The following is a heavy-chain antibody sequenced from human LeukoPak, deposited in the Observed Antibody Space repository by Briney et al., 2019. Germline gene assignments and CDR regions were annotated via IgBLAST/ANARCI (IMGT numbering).Heavy chain of an antibody. Sequence: GASVKVSCKASGYTFTSYDVNWVRQATGQGLEWLGWISTYDDNIKYAQSLQGRLTLTIDTSTSTAYMELRSLTSDGTAVYYCARETYSNILTGTDYWGPGTLVTVSS. CDR2: ISTYDDNI. V-gene: IGHV1-18*01. CDR1: GYTFTSYD. D-gene: IGHD3-9*01. J-gene: IGHJ4*02. CDR3: ARETYSNILTGTDY.